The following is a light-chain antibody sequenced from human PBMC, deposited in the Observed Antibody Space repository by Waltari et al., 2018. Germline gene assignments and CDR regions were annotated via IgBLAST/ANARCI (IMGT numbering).Light chain of an antibody. CDR1: SRDGGGSNY. Sequence: QSALTQPASVSGSPGQSITISCTGTSRDGGGSNYVSWYQQHPGKAPKLMIYEVSNRPSGVSNRFSGSKSGNTASLTISGLQAEDEADYYCSSYTSSSTYVFGTGTKVTVL. V-gene: IGLV2-14*01. J-gene: IGLJ1*01. CDR2: EVS. CDR3: SSYTSSSTYV.